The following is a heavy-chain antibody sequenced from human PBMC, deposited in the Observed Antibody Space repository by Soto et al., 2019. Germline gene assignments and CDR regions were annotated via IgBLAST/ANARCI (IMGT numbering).Heavy chain of an antibody. V-gene: IGHV4-4*07. D-gene: IGHD3-10*01. CDR2: IYTSGST. CDR3: ARDRAAYGSGTLGNWFDP. Sequence: PSETLSLACTFSVGSIISYYWRWIRQPAGKGLEWIGRIYTSGSTNYNPSLKSRVTMSVDTSKNQFSLKLSSVTAADTAVYYCARDRAAYGSGTLGNWFDPWGQGTLVTVPQ. J-gene: IGHJ5*02. CDR1: VGSIISYY.